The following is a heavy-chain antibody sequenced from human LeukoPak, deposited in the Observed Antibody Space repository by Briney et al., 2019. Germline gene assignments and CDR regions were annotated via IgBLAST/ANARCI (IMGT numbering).Heavy chain of an antibody. V-gene: IGHV3-74*01. D-gene: IGHD4-17*01. CDR2: INSDGSST. CDR3: ARETTVTGWFDP. Sequence: PGGSLRLSCAASGFIFSSNRVHWVRQPPGKGLVWVSRINSDGSSTSYADSVKGRFTISRDNAKNTLYLQMNSLRAEDTAVYYCARETTVTGWFDPWGQGTLVTVSS. J-gene: IGHJ5*02. CDR1: GFIFSSNR.